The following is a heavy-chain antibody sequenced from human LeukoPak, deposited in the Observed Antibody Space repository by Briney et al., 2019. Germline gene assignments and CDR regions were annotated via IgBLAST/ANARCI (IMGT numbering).Heavy chain of an antibody. J-gene: IGHJ4*02. D-gene: IGHD3-16*01. CDR1: GFSLTDTY. CDR2: ISGDGTSI. V-gene: IGHV3-11*01. Sequence: GGSLRLSCAASGFSLTDTYMNWIRQVPGKGLEFVSYISGDGTSIFYAGSVKGRFTVSRDLAKNSLHLQMTSLRVEDTAVYYCAREAVRSWGVPDYWGQGMLVTVSS. CDR3: AREAVRSWGVPDY.